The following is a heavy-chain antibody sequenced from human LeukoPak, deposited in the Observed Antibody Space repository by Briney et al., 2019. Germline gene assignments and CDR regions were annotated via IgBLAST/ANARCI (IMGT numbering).Heavy chain of an antibody. CDR2: LDPEDDKR. J-gene: IGHJ5*02. CDR3: AREGRNQRWFAP. Sequence: ASVKVSCKVSGYTISEVSIHWVRQAPGKGLEWMGGLDPEDDKRFYAQKFQGRVTMTTDTSTSTAYMELRSLRSDDTAVYYCAREGRNQRWFAPWGQGVLVTVSS. D-gene: IGHD6-25*01. V-gene: IGHV1-24*01. CDR1: GYTISEVS.